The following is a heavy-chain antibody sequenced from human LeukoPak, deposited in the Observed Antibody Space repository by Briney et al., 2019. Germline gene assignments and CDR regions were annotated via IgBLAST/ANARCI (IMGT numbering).Heavy chain of an antibody. D-gene: IGHD3-10*01. CDR1: GGTFSSYA. Sequence: SVKVSCKASGGTFSSYAISWVRQAPGQGLEWMGGIIPIFGTANYAQKFQGRVTITADRSTSTAYMELSSLRSEDTAVYYCARGPEGVTMVRGVLDYWGQGTLVTVSS. V-gene: IGHV1-69*06. J-gene: IGHJ4*02. CDR2: IIPIFGTA. CDR3: ARGPEGVTMVRGVLDY.